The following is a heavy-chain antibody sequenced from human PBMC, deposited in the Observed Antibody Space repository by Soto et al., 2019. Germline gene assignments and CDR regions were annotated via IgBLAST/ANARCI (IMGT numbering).Heavy chain of an antibody. CDR1: GYSFTRNW. J-gene: IGHJ1*01. CDR2: IYPGDSDT. Sequence: GESLKISCQGSGYSFTRNWIAWVRQMPGKGLEWMGIIYPGDSDTRYSPSFQGQVTISADKSIDTAYLQWSSLKVSDTAMYYCARHSGTAESDSHWGQGTLVTVSS. CDR3: ARHSGTAESDSH. D-gene: IGHD6-13*01. V-gene: IGHV5-51*01.